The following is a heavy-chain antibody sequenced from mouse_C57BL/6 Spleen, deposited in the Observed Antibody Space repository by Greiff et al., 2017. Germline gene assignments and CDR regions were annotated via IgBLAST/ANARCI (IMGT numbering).Heavy chain of an antibody. Sequence: EVMLVESGGGLVKPGGSLKLSCAASGFTFSSYAMSWVRQTPEKRLEWVATISDGGSYTYYPDNVKGRFTISRDNAKNNLYLQMSHLKAEDTAMYYCARDKGSTMVTTGGFADWGQGTLVTVSA. J-gene: IGHJ3*01. CDR1: GFTFSSYA. CDR2: ISDGGSYT. D-gene: IGHD2-2*01. V-gene: IGHV5-4*01. CDR3: ARDKGSTMVTTGGFAD.